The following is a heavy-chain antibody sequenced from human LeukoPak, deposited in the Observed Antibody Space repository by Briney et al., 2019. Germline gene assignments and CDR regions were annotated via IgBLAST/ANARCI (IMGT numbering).Heavy chain of an antibody. CDR2: ISYVGSNK. CDR3: ARDKHIVVVTAIRQYYFDY. D-gene: IGHD2-21*02. Sequence: GGSLRLSCAASGFTFSSYAMHWVRQAPGKGLEWVAFISYVGSNKYYADSVKGRFTISRDNSKNTLYLQMNSLRAEDTAVYYCARDKHIVVVTAIRQYYFDYWGQGTLVTVSS. V-gene: IGHV3-30*04. CDR1: GFTFSSYA. J-gene: IGHJ4*02.